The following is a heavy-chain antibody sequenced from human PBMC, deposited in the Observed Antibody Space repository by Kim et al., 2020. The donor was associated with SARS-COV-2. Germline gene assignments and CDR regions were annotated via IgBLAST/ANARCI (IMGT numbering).Heavy chain of an antibody. CDR2: ISSNGSST. J-gene: IGHJ6*02. Sequence: GGSLRLSCAASGFTFSSYSMHWVRQAPGKGLVWVSPISSNGSSTYYADSVKGRFTISRDNAKNTLYLQMNSLRAEDTAVYYCARDLTYHILTGYYYPSHYYDYGMDVWGQGTTVTVSS. D-gene: IGHD3-9*01. CDR3: ARDLTYHILTGYYYPSHYYDYGMDV. V-gene: IGHV3-74*01. CDR1: GFTFSSYS.